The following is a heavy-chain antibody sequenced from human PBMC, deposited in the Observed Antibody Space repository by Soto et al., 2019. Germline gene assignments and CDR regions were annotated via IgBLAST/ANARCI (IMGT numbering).Heavy chain of an antibody. V-gene: IGHV3-23*01. J-gene: IGHJ3*02. D-gene: IGHD5-18*01. CDR1: GFTFSSYA. Sequence: EVQLLESGGGLLQPGGSLRLSCAASGFTFSSYAMSWVRQAPGQGLEWVSSISGSGGTTYYTGSVKGRFTISRDNSKNTLYLQMNSLRADDTAVYYCAKYIEYSYGLDAFDIWGQGTMVTVSS. CDR3: AKYIEYSYGLDAFDI. CDR2: ISGSGGTT.